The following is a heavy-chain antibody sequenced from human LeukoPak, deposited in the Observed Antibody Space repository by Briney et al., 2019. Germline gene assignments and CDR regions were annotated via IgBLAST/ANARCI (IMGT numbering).Heavy chain of an antibody. J-gene: IGHJ6*03. CDR2: ISTSSTTI. CDR1: GFTFSSYS. V-gene: IGHV3-48*01. CDR3: ARKGWFGQYYMDV. D-gene: IGHD3-10*01. Sequence: GGSLRLSCAASGFTFSSYSMIWVRQAPGKGLEWVSYISTSSTTIYYADSVKGRFSISRDNAKNSLYLQMNSLRSEETAVYYCARKGWFGQYYMDVWGKGTTVTVSS.